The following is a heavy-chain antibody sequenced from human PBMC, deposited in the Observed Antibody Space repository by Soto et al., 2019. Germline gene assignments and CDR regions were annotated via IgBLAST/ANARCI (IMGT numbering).Heavy chain of an antibody. J-gene: IGHJ6*02. CDR2: ISWNSGSI. Sequence: GGSLRLSCAASGFTFDDYAMHWVRQAPGKGLEWVSGISWNSGSIGYADSVKGRFTISRDNAKNSLYLQTNSLRAEDTALYYCAKDYYYGMDVWGQGTTVTVSS. CDR1: GFTFDDYA. CDR3: AKDYYYGMDV. V-gene: IGHV3-9*01.